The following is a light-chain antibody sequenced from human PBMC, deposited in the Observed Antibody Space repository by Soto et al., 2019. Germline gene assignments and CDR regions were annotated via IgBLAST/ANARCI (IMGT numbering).Light chain of an antibody. Sequence: DIQMTQSPSSLSASVRHRLSITCRASQSISSYLNWYKQKPGKAPKILIYAASSLQSGVPSRFSGSGSGTDFTLTISSLKPEDFETYYCQQSSRTPLTFGQGTRLEIK. V-gene: IGKV1-39*01. CDR3: QQSSRTPLT. CDR2: AAS. CDR1: QSISSY. J-gene: IGKJ5*01.